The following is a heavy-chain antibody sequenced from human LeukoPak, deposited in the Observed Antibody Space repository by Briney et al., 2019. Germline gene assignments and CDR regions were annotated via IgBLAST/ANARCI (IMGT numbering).Heavy chain of an antibody. V-gene: IGHV4-30-4*08. CDR1: GGSFSGYY. CDR2: IYYSGST. D-gene: IGHD3-3*01. CDR3: ARSITIFGVDP. Sequence: SETLSLTCAVYGGSFSGYYWSWIRQPPGKGLEWIGYIYYSGSTYYNPSLKSRVTISVDTSKNQFSLKLSSVTAADTAVYYCARSITIFGVDPWGQGTLVTVSS. J-gene: IGHJ5*02.